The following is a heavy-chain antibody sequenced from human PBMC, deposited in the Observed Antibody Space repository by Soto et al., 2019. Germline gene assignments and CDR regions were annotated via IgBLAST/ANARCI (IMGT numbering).Heavy chain of an antibody. CDR1: GYTFTSYD. J-gene: IGHJ6*03. Sequence: ASVKVSCKASGYTFTSYDINWVRQATGQGLEWMGWMNPNSGNTGYAQKFQGRVTMTRNTSISTAYMELSSLRSEDTAVYYCARGVRVVVVVAATDYYMDVWGKGTTVTVSS. D-gene: IGHD2-15*01. V-gene: IGHV1-8*01. CDR3: ARGVRVVVVVAATDYYMDV. CDR2: MNPNSGNT.